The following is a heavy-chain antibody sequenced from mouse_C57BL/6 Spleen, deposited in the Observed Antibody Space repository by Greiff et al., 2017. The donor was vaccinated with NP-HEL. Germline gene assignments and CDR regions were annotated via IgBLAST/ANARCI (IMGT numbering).Heavy chain of an antibody. CDR1: GFTFSDYG. D-gene: IGHD2-5*01. CDR2: ISSGSSTI. CDR3: ARAGDSNYYFDY. Sequence: VMLVESGGGLVKPGGSLKLSCAASGFTFSDYGMHWVRQAPEKGLEWVAYISSGSSTIYYADTVKGRFTISRDNAKNTLFLQMTSLRSEDTAMYYCARAGDSNYYFDYWGQGTTLTVSS. V-gene: IGHV5-17*01. J-gene: IGHJ2*01.